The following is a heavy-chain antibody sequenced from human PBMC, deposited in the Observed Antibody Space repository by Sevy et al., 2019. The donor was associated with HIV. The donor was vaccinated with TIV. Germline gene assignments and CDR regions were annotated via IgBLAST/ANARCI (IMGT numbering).Heavy chain of an antibody. CDR1: GGSISSGDYY. J-gene: IGHJ5*02. CDR2: IYYSGST. D-gene: IGHD3-9*01. V-gene: IGHV4-30-4*02. Sequence: SDTLSLTCTVSGGSISSGDYYWSWIRQPPGKGLEWIGYIYYSGSTYYNPSLKSRVTISVDTSKNQFSLKLSSVTAADTAVYYCARCAGLRYFDWFFRPEHWFDPWGQGTLVTVSS. CDR3: ARCAGLRYFDWFFRPEHWFDP.